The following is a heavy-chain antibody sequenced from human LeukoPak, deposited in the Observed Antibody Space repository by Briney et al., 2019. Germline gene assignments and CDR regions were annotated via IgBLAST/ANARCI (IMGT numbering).Heavy chain of an antibody. V-gene: IGHV3-21*01. D-gene: IGHD3-22*01. CDR3: ARDLGPITTIVEPDNDAFDI. J-gene: IGHJ3*02. CDR1: GFTFSSYS. Sequence: SGGSLRLSCAASGFTFSSYSMNWVRQAPGKGLEWVSSISSSSSYIYYADSVKGRFTISRDNAKNSLYLQMNSLRAEDTAVYYCARDLGPITTIVEPDNDAFDIWGQGTMVTVSS. CDR2: ISSSSSYI.